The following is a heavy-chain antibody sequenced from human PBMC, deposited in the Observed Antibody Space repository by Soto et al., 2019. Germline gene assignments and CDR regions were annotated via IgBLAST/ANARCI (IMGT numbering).Heavy chain of an antibody. CDR3: ARRYLPGYCSGGSCPNWFDP. Sequence: GESLKISCKGSGYSFTSYWIGWVRQMPGKGLEWMGIIYPGDSDTRYSPSFQGQVTISADKSISTAYLQWSSLKASDTAMYYCARRYLPGYCSGGSCPNWFDPWGQGTLVTVSS. CDR1: GYSFTSYW. D-gene: IGHD2-15*01. V-gene: IGHV5-51*01. CDR2: IYPGDSDT. J-gene: IGHJ5*02.